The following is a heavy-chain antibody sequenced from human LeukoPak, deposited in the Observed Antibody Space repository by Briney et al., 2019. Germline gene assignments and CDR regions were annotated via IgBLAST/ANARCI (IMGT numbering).Heavy chain of an antibody. J-gene: IGHJ4*02. Sequence: SETLSPTCTVSGGSISSSSYYWGWIRQPPGKGLEWIGSIYYSGSTYYNPSPKSRVTISVDTSKNQFSLKLSSVTAADTAVYYCARQTVVGWYYFDYWGQGTLVTVSS. CDR1: GGSISSSSYY. CDR2: IYYSGST. V-gene: IGHV4-39*01. CDR3: ARQTVVGWYYFDY. D-gene: IGHD6-19*01.